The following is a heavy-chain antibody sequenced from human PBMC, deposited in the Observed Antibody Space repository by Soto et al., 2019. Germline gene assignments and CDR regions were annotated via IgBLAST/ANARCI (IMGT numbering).Heavy chain of an antibody. CDR3: AREVAYGEEAFDY. D-gene: IGHD4-17*01. CDR2: ISSSGDTI. Sequence: GGSLRLSCATSGLTFSSSEMNWVRQAPGKGLEWVSYISSSGDTIYYADSVKGRFTISRDNARDSLHLQMNSLRAEDTAIYYCAREVAYGEEAFDYWGQGTLVTVST. J-gene: IGHJ4*02. V-gene: IGHV3-48*03. CDR1: GLTFSSSE.